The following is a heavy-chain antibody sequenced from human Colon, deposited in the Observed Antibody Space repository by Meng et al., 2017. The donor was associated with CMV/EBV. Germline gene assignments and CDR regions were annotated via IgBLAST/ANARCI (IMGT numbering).Heavy chain of an antibody. J-gene: IGHJ4*02. CDR3: AGEPPPLDRRYFDY. CDR2: IYYSGST. Sequence: GSLRLSCTVSGGSVSSGSYYWSWIRQPPGKGLEWIGYIYYSGSTNYNPSLKSRVTISVDTSKNQFSLKLSSVTAADTAVYYCAGEPPPLDRRYFDYWGQGTLVTVSS. CDR1: GGSVSSGSYY. V-gene: IGHV4-61*01.